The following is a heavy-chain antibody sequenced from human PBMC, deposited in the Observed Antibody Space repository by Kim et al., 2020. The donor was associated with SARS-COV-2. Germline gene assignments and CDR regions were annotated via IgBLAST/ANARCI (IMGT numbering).Heavy chain of an antibody. CDR3: ARVSGITIFGVVITGPLDY. D-gene: IGHD3-3*01. Sequence: SRVTISVDTSKNQFSLKLSSVTAAETAVYYCARVSGITIFGVVITGPLDYWGQGTLVTVSS. J-gene: IGHJ4*02. V-gene: IGHV4-31*02.